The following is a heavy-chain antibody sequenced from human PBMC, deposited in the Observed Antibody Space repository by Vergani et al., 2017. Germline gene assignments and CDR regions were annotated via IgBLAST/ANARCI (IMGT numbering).Heavy chain of an antibody. CDR1: GYSFNPYW. Sequence: EVQLVQSGAELKKPGESLKISCKGSGYSFNPYWIGWVRQMPGKGLEWMGIIYPGDSETRYSPSFQGQVTISADKSISTAYLQWSSLKASDTAMYYCARNVYYDFWSGYRYYYYMDVWGKGTTVTVSS. D-gene: IGHD3-3*01. V-gene: IGHV5-51*01. CDR2: IYPGDSET. CDR3: ARNVYYDFWSGYRYYYYMDV. J-gene: IGHJ6*03.